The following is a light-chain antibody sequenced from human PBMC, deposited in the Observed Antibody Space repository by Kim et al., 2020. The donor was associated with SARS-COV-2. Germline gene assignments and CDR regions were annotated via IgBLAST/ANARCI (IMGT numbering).Light chain of an antibody. J-gene: IGKJ1*01. CDR2: KAS. Sequence: ASVRDSGTITCRASQGVSDWLAWYQQKPGKPPKLLIYKASTLEDGVPSRFSATESGTEFTLTINSLQPDDFATYYCQQYYSGSRAFGQGTKVDIK. CDR3: QQYYSGSRA. CDR1: QGVSDW. V-gene: IGKV1-5*03.